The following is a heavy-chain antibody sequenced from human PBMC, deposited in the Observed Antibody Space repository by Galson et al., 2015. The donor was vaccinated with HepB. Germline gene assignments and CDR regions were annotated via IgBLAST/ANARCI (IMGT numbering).Heavy chain of an antibody. V-gene: IGHV3-23*01. CDR3: VKSHKISYFDH. Sequence: SLRLSCAASGLTFSDYSMSWVRQASGKGLEWVSGLSASGNRTYYADSVKGRFSISRDNSKNTLYLQMNSLRSDDTAIYYCVKSHKISYFDHWGQGTLVTVSS. J-gene: IGHJ4*02. CDR1: GLTFSDYS. CDR2: LSASGNRT.